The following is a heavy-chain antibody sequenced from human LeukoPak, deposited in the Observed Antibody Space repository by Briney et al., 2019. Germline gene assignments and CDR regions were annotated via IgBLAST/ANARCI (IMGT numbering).Heavy chain of an antibody. Sequence: SETLSLTCTVSGGSISSEASYWAWIRQPPGKGLEWIGSIYYSENPYYNPSLKSRVTLSIDTSKNQYSLRLNPVTAAHTAVFFGARLFSSGWEYHNGMDVWGQGTTITVSS. CDR3: ARLFSSGWEYHNGMDV. V-gene: IGHV4-39*01. CDR1: GGSISSEASY. D-gene: IGHD6-19*01. CDR2: IYYSENP. J-gene: IGHJ6*02.